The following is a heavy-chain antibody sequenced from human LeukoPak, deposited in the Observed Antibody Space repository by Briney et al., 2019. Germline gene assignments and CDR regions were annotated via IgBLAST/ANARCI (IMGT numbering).Heavy chain of an antibody. CDR1: GFTFSQYT. J-gene: IGHJ4*02. CDR2: IVGGGETT. CDR3: AKDSLVVPLYYFDY. D-gene: IGHD3-22*01. V-gene: IGHV3-23*01. Sequence: GGSLRLSCAASGFTFSQYTMSWVRQAPGKGLEWVSAIVGGGETTFYADSVKGRFTISRDNSKNTLYLQMNSLRAEDTAVYYCAKDSLVVPLYYFDYWGQGTLVTVSS.